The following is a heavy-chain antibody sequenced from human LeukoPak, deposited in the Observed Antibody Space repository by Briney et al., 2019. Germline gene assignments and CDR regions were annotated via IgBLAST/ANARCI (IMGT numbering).Heavy chain of an antibody. J-gene: IGHJ4*02. D-gene: IGHD1-26*01. CDR2: ISGYNVYT. CDR3: ARSGRGTYYYFDL. V-gene: IGHV1-18*01. CDR1: GITFSSYA. Sequence: ASVKVSCTASGITFSSYAISRVRQAPGQGLEWMGSISGYNVYTNYAQTIQGTVPLIADTPPSKAYMELRRLRSHDTAVYYCARSGRGTYYYFDLWGQGTLVTVSS.